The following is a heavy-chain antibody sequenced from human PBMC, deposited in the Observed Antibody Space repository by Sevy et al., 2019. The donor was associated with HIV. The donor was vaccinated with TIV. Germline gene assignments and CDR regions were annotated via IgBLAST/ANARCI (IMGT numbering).Heavy chain of an antibody. Sequence: ASVKVSCKASGYTFTGYYMHWVRQAPGQGLEWMGRINPNSGGTNYGQKFQGRVTMTRDTSISTAYMELSRLRSDDTAVYYCARDFEYCSSTSCPGDWFDPWGQGTLVTVSS. CDR3: ARDFEYCSSTSCPGDWFDP. V-gene: IGHV1-2*06. D-gene: IGHD2-2*01. CDR2: INPNSGGT. CDR1: GYTFTGYY. J-gene: IGHJ5*02.